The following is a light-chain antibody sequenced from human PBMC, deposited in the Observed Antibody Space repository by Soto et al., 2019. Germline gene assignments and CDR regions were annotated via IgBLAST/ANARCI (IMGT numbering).Light chain of an antibody. CDR1: QSISSY. Sequence: DIPITHSPSSLSASVGDRVTITCRASQSISSYLNWYQQKPGKAPKLLIYDASSLEGGVPSRFSGSGSGTEFTLTISSLQPDDFATYYCHQYNYYRPTFGQGTKVDI. V-gene: IGKV1-5*01. CDR2: DAS. CDR3: HQYNYYRPT. J-gene: IGKJ1*01.